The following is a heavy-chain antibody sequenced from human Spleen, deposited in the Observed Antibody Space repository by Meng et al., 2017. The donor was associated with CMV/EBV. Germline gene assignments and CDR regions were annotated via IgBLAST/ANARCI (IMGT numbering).Heavy chain of an antibody. V-gene: IGHV3-53*01. D-gene: IGHD3-16*01. CDR2: IFNDGKT. CDR3: ATVPRGGDGFHADY. Sequence: AASGFNFMSTYMTWVRQAPGRGLGWVSVIFNDGKTYYADSVTGRFTISRDHSKNTLHLQMHSLRVEDTAIYYCATVPRGGDGFHADYWGQGTLVTVSS. CDR1: GFNFMSTY. J-gene: IGHJ4*02.